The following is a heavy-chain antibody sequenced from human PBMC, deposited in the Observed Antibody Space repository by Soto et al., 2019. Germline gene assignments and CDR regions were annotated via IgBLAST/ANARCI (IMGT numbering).Heavy chain of an antibody. J-gene: IGHJ4*02. CDR2: INHSGSP. CDR3: ARFSQYYDSSGYRNDY. V-gene: IGHV4-34*01. CDR1: GGSFSGYY. D-gene: IGHD3-22*01. Sequence: SETLSLTCAVDGGSFSGYYWSWIRQPPGKGLEWIGEINHSGSPNYNPSLKSRVTISVDTSKNQFSLKLSSVTAADTAVYYCARFSQYYDSSGYRNDYWGQGTLVTVSS.